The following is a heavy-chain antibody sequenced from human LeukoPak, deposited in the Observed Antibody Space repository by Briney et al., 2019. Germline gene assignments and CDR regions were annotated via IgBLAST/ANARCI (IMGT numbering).Heavy chain of an antibody. J-gene: IGHJ4*02. CDR2: ISSSGSTI. V-gene: IGHV3-48*03. D-gene: IGHD4-17*01. CDR3: ARDEYIHGDLTNFDS. Sequence: GGSLRLSCAASGFTFSSYEMNWVRQAPGKGLEWVSYISSSGSTIYYADSVKGRFTISRDNAKNSLYLQMNSLRAEDTAVYYCARDEYIHGDLTNFDSWGQGTLVIVSS. CDR1: GFTFSSYE.